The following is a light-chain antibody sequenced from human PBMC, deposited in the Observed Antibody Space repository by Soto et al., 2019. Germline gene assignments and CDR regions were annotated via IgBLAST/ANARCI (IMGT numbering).Light chain of an antibody. Sequence: QSALTQPPSASGSPGQSVTISCTGTSSDIGGYNYVSWYQHHPGKAPELMIYAVNKRPSGVPDRFSGSKSGNTASLTVSRLQAKDEADYYCSSYAGSNNFVFGTGTQLTVL. V-gene: IGLV2-8*01. CDR1: SSDIGGYNY. CDR2: AVN. J-gene: IGLJ1*01. CDR3: SSYAGSNNFV.